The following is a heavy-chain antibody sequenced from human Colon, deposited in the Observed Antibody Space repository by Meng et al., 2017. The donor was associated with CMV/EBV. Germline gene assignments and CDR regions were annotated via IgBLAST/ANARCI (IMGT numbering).Heavy chain of an antibody. V-gene: IGHV5-51*01. Sequence: GESLKISCKASGYNFTNFWIGWVRQMPGKGLGWMGIVYPGDSDTRYSPSFQGHVTISVDKSISTAYLQWSSLKASDTALYYCARLFTNYPENDYWGQGTLVTVSS. D-gene: IGHD2-8*01. CDR1: GYNFTNFW. CDR2: VYPGDSDT. J-gene: IGHJ4*02. CDR3: ARLFTNYPENDY.